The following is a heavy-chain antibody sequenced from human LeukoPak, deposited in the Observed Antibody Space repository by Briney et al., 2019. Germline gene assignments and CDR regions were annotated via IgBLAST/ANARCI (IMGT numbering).Heavy chain of an antibody. V-gene: IGHV4-4*08. CDR1: GGSISYYY. J-gene: IGHJ4*02. Sequence: PSETLSLTCTVSGGSISYYYWSWVRRPPGRGLEWVSYIYTGGRTNYNPSLKTRATISVDTSKNQFSLKLTSATAADTAVYFCASQNCDYYRGRFDSWGQGTLVTVSS. CDR2: IYTGGRT. CDR3: ASQNCDYYRGRFDS. D-gene: IGHD3-22*01.